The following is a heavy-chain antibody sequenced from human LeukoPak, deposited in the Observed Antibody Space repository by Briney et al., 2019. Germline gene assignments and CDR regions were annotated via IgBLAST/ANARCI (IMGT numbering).Heavy chain of an antibody. J-gene: IGHJ4*02. CDR2: ISGSDGST. Sequence: PGGSLRLSCVASGFTFSTYAMSWVRQAPGKGLERVSAISGSDGSTYHADSVKGRFTISRDNSKNMLYLQMNSLRVEDTAVYYCAKERGHSSSSFDYWGQGTLVTVSS. D-gene: IGHD6-6*01. CDR3: AKERGHSSSSFDY. V-gene: IGHV3-23*01. CDR1: GFTFSTYA.